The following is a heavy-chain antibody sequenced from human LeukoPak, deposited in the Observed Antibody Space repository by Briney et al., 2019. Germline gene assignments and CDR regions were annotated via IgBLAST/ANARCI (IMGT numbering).Heavy chain of an antibody. Sequence: PGGSLRLSCAASGFTFSSYAMHWVRQAPGKGLEWVAVISYDGSNKYYADSVKGRFTISRDNSKNTLYLQMNSLGAEDTAVYYCARGVGWYYYYYGMDVWGQGTTVTVSS. J-gene: IGHJ6*02. D-gene: IGHD6-19*01. CDR2: ISYDGSNK. V-gene: IGHV3-30-3*01. CDR3: ARGVGWYYYYYGMDV. CDR1: GFTFSSYA.